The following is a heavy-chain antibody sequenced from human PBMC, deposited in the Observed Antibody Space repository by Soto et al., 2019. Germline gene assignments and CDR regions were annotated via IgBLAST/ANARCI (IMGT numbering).Heavy chain of an antibody. CDR2: ISSSGSTI. V-gene: IGHV3-11*01. Sequence: QVQLVESGGGLVKPGGSLRLSCAASGFTFSDYYMSWIRQAPGKGLEWVSYISSSGSTIYYADSAKGRFTISRDNAKNSLYLQMNSLRAEDTALYYCARDIWEGGYTPTGFDPWGQGILVTVSS. CDR1: GFTFSDYY. D-gene: IGHD5-12*01. CDR3: ARDIWEGGYTPTGFDP. J-gene: IGHJ5*02.